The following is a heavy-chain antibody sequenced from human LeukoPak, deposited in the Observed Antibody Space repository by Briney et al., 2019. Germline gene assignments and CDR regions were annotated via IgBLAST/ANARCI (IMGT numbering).Heavy chain of an antibody. CDR2: ISGSGGST. CDR3: AKDYGGNSLYYFDY. J-gene: IGHJ4*02. V-gene: IGHV3-23*01. D-gene: IGHD4-23*01. CDR1: AFTFSNYA. Sequence: GGSLRLSCAASAFTFSNYAMSWVRQAPGKGLEWVSAISGSGGSTDYADSVKGRFTISRENSKNTLYLQMNSLRAEDTAIYYCAKDYGGNSLYYFDYWGQGTLVTVSS.